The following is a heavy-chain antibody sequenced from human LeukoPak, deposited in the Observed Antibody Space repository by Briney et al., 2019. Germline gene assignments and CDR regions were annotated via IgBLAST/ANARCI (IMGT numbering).Heavy chain of an antibody. CDR1: GFNFSGYW. D-gene: IGHD6-19*01. CDR2: IKEDGSEK. V-gene: IGHV3-7*01. J-gene: IGHJ4*02. CDR3: AVTIAVGY. Sequence: GGSLRLSCAASGFNFSGYWMTWVRQAPGKGLEWVANIKEDGSEKHYVDSVKGRFTISRDNAKNSLYLEMDTLRLEDTAVYYCAVTIAVGYWGQGSLVTVSS.